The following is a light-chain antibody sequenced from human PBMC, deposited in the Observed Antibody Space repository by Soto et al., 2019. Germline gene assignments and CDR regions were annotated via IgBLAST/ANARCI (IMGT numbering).Light chain of an antibody. V-gene: IGKV3-20*01. J-gene: IGKJ1*01. CDR2: GAS. Sequence: ENLLTQSPGTLSLSPGEGATLSCRASRGVSANYLAWYQQKPGQAPTPLIYGASIRAAGIPDRFSGSGSGTDFTLNIRRLEPDDFAVYYCQQYGSSPRTFGQGTKMEIK. CDR1: RGVSANY. CDR3: QQYGSSPRT.